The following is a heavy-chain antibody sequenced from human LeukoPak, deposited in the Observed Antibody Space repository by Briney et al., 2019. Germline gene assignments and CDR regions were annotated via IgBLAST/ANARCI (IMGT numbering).Heavy chain of an antibody. CDR2: ISYSGSS. Sequence: SETLSLTCTVSGGSISSYYWSWIRQPPGKGLEWIGYISYSGSSNYNPSLKSPVTISLDTSKNQFSLKLNSVTAADTAVYYCTRTSITMMGYYFDYWGQGTLVTVSS. V-gene: IGHV4-59*08. CDR1: GGSISSYY. J-gene: IGHJ4*02. D-gene: IGHD3-22*01. CDR3: TRTSITMMGYYFDY.